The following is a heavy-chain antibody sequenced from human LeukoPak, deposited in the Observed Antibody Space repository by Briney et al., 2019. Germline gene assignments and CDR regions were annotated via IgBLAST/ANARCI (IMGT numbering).Heavy chain of an antibody. Sequence: ASVNVSCKASGYTFTSYGISWVRQAPGQGLEWMGWISAYNGNTNYAQKLQGRVTMTTDTSTSTAYMELRSLRSDDTAVYYCARDGVVVPAAIPFDYWGQGTLVTVSS. V-gene: IGHV1-18*01. D-gene: IGHD2-2*02. J-gene: IGHJ4*02. CDR2: ISAYNGNT. CDR1: GYTFTSYG. CDR3: ARDGVVVPAAIPFDY.